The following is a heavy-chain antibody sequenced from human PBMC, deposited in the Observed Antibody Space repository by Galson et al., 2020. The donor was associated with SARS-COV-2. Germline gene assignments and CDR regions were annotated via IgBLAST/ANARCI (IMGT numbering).Heavy chain of an antibody. J-gene: IGHJ6*03. V-gene: IGHV3-30*02. Sequence: GGSLRLSCAASGFTFSSYGMHWVRQAPGKGLEWVAFIRYDGSNKYYADSVKGRFTISRDNSKNTLYLQMNSLRAEDTAVYYCAKVLVSLVVPAAIDLRRGVYMDVWGKGTTVTVSS. CDR2: IRYDGSNK. CDR1: GFTFSSYG. D-gene: IGHD2-2*01. CDR3: AKVLVSLVVPAAIDLRRGVYMDV.